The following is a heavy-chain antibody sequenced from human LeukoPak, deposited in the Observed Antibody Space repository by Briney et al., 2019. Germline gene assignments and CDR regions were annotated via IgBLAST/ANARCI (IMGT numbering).Heavy chain of an antibody. Sequence: KTSETLSLTCTVSGYSISSGYYWGWLRQPPGKGLEWIGSIDDSGSTYYNPSLKSRVSISVDTSKDQLSLQLSSVTAADTAVYYCARPPGIAAAWFDPWGQGTLVTVSS. CDR1: GYSISSGYY. D-gene: IGHD6-25*01. J-gene: IGHJ5*02. V-gene: IGHV4-38-2*02. CDR2: IDDSGST. CDR3: ARPPGIAAAWFDP.